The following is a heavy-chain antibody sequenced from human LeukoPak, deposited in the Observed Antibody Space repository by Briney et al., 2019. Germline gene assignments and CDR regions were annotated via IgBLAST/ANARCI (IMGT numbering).Heavy chain of an antibody. V-gene: IGHV3-30-3*01. CDR1: GFTFSSYA. D-gene: IGHD2-21*02. CDR2: ISYDGSNK. CDR3: ARERVTAILFGVFDI. J-gene: IGHJ3*02. Sequence: GRSLRLSCAASGFTFSSYAMHWVRQAPGKGLEWVAVISYDGSNKYYADSVKGRFTISRNNSKNTLYLQMNSLRAEDTAVYYCARERVTAILFGVFDIWGQGTMVTVSS.